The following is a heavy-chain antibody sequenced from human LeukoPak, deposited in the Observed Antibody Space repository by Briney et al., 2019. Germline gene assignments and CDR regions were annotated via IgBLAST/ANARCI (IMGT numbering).Heavy chain of an antibody. J-gene: IGHJ6*03. CDR1: GYTFTSYG. Sequence: ASVKVSCKASGYTFTSYGINWVRQAPGQGLEWMGWISAYNSNTHYAQKLQGRVTMTTDTSTSTAYMEVRSLRSDDTAVYYCARSGGGWGEYYYYYMDVWGKGTTVTISS. V-gene: IGHV1-18*01. CDR2: ISAYNSNT. CDR3: ARSGGGWGEYYYYYMDV. D-gene: IGHD7-27*01.